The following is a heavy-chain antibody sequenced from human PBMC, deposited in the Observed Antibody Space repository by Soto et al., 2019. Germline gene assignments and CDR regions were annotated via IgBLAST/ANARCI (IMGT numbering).Heavy chain of an antibody. V-gene: IGHV1-8*01. CDR2: MNPNSGNT. CDR3: SRRVVGATTAFDI. Sequence: ASVKVSCKASGYTFTSYDINWVRQATGQGLEWMRWMNPNSGNTGYAQKFQGRVTMTRTTSISTAYMELSSLRSEDTAVYYCSRRVVGATTAFDIWGQGTMVTVSS. D-gene: IGHD1-26*01. CDR1: GYTFTSYD. J-gene: IGHJ3*02.